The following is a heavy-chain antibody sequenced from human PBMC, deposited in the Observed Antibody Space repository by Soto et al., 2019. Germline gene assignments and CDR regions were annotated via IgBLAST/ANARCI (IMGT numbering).Heavy chain of an antibody. CDR1: GYSFTSYW. D-gene: IGHD3-10*01. V-gene: IGHV5-10-1*01. J-gene: IGHJ3*02. Sequence: GESLKISCNGSGYSFTSYWISWVRQMPGKGLEWMGRIDPSDSYTNYSPSFQGHVTISADKSISTAYLQWSSLKASDTAMYYCARRKSGTRDAFDIWGQGTMVTVSS. CDR3: ARRKSGTRDAFDI. CDR2: IDPSDSYT.